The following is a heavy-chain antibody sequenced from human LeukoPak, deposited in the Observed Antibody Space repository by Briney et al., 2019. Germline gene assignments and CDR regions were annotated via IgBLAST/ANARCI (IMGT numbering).Heavy chain of an antibody. D-gene: IGHD6-19*01. V-gene: IGHV1-2*02. J-gene: IGHJ4*02. CDR3: ARAIAVVDY. CDR2: INPNSGGT. Sequence: ASVKVSCKASGYTFTRYYMHWVRQAPGQGLEWMGWINPNSGGTNYAQKFQGRVTMTKDTSISTAYMELSSLRSDDTAVYFCARAIAVVDYWGQGTLVTVSS. CDR1: GYTFTRYY.